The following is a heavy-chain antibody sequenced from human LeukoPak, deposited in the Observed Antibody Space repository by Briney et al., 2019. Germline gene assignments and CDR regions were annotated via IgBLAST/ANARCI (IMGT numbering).Heavy chain of an antibody. CDR3: ARGNPTGTYYYGMDV. D-gene: IGHD1-1*01. J-gene: IGHJ6*02. V-gene: IGHV1-46*01. CDR2: INPSGGST. CDR1: GYTFTSYY. Sequence: ASVKVSCKASGYTFTSYYMHWVRQAPGQGLEWMGIINPSGGSTSYAQKFQGRVTMTRDTSTSTVYMELSSLRSEDTAVYYCARGNPTGTYYYGMDVWGQGTTVTVSS.